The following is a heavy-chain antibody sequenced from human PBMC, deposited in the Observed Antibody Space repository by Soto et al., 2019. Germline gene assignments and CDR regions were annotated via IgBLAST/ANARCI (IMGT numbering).Heavy chain of an antibody. CDR1: GGSISSSSYY. J-gene: IGHJ5*02. V-gene: IGHV4-39*01. CDR2: IYYSGST. CDR3: ARRLRFLEWLGWFDP. D-gene: IGHD3-3*01. Sequence: SETLSLTCTVSGGSISSSSYYWGWILQPPGKGLEWIGSIYYSGSTYYNPSLKSRVTISVDTSKNQFSLKLSSVTAADTAVYYCARRLRFLEWLGWFDPWGRGTLVTVSS.